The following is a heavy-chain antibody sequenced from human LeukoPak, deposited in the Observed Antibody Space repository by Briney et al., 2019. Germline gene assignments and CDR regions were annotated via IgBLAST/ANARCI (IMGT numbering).Heavy chain of an antibody. CDR1: GGSFSGYY. V-gene: IGHV4-34*01. CDR2: INHSGST. CDR3: ARVSYNWNLYYFDY. Sequence: SETLSLTCAVYGGSFSGYYWSWIRQPPGKGLEWIGEINHSGSTNYNPSLKSRVTISVDTSKSQFSLKLSSVTAADTAVYYCARVSYNWNLYYFDYWGQGTLVTVSS. J-gene: IGHJ4*02. D-gene: IGHD1-7*01.